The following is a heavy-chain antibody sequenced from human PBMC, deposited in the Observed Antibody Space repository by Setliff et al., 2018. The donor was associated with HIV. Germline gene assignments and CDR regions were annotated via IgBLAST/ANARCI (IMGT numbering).Heavy chain of an antibody. Sequence: PSETLSLTCTVSGGSISSYYWSWIRQPPGKGLEWIGYIYYSGSTNYNPSLKSRVTISVDTSKNQFPLKLSSVTAADTAVYYCVRNPCSGGSCPDAFDIWGQGTMVTVSS. CDR3: VRNPCSGGSCPDAFDI. CDR2: IYYSGST. J-gene: IGHJ3*02. CDR1: GGSISSYY. D-gene: IGHD2-15*01. V-gene: IGHV4-59*01.